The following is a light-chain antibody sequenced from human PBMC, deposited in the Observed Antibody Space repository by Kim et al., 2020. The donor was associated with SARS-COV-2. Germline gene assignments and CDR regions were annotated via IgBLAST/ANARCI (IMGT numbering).Light chain of an antibody. V-gene: IGKV1-17*01. CDR1: RDIRND. CDR3: PHYYAFPRT. CDR2: VAS. Sequence: DIQMTQSPSSLSASVGDRVTITCRASRDIRNDLSWFQQKPGKAPKRLISVASTLQSGVPSRFSGSGSETEFTLTISSLQPEDFATYHCPHYYAFPRTFGQGTRLEI. J-gene: IGKJ2*01.